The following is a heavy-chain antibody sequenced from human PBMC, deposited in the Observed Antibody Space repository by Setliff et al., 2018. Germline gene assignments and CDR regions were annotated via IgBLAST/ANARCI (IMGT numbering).Heavy chain of an antibody. D-gene: IGHD2-21*02. J-gene: IGHJ4*02. CDR2: IGHTGSI. CDR1: GYSISSGYI. V-gene: IGHV4-38-2*02. Sequence: PSETLSLTCTVSGYSISSGYIWGWIRQPPGKGLEWVGNIGHTGSINYNPSLKSRLTISRDTSKNQVSLKLNSVTATDTAVYYCARDLAHGCDPDYWGQGILVTVSS. CDR3: ARDLAHGCDPDY.